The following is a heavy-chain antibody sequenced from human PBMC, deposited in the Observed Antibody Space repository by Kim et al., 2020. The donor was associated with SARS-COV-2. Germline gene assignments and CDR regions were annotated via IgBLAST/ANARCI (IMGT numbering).Heavy chain of an antibody. Sequence: ADSVKGRFTISRDNSKSTLYLQMNSLRAEDTAVYYCARTGDIVATSHFDYWGQGTLVTVSS. J-gene: IGHJ4*02. CDR3: ARTGDIVATSHFDY. V-gene: IGHV3-33*01. D-gene: IGHD5-12*01.